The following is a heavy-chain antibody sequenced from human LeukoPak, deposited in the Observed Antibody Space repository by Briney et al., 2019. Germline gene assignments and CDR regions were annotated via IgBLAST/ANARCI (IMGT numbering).Heavy chain of an antibody. CDR1: GFTLSSYN. CDR3: ASSLYCSSTSCSRLYMDV. D-gene: IGHD2-2*01. V-gene: IGHV3-48*01. J-gene: IGHJ6*03. Sequence: GGSLRLSCAAPGFTLSSYNKNWARQPPGEGLGVGSYNISSSSTIYYADSVKGRFPISRDNAKNSLYLQMNSLRAEDTAVYYCASSLYCSSTSCSRLYMDVWGKGTTVTVSS. CDR2: NISSSSTI.